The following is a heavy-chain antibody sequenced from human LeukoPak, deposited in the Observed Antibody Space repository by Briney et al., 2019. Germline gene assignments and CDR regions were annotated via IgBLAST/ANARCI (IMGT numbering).Heavy chain of an antibody. D-gene: IGHD2-2*01. V-gene: IGHV4-39*01. CDR2: MHYSGTT. Sequence: SETLSLTCTVSGGYLSSSTYHWGWIRQPPGKGLEWIGTMHYSGTTYSNPSLKSRVSISIDTSKNQISLKLGSVTAADTAVYYCARQGYANDAFDIWGQGTMVTVSS. J-gene: IGHJ3*02. CDR3: ARQGYANDAFDI. CDR1: GGYLSSSTYH.